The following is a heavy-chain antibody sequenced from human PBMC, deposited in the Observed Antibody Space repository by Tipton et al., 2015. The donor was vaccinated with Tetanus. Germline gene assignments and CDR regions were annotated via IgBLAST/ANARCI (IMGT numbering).Heavy chain of an antibody. D-gene: IGHD3-3*01. Sequence: TLSLTCAVYGGSFSGYYWGWIRQPPGKGLEWIGSIYYSGSTYYNPSLKSRVTISVDTSKNQFSLKLSSVTAADTAVYYCARLPPLYYDFWSGYYPDYWGQGTLVTVSS. CDR2: IYYSGST. CDR3: ARLPPLYYDFWSGYYPDY. CDR1: GGSFSGYY. V-gene: IGHV4-39*01. J-gene: IGHJ4*02.